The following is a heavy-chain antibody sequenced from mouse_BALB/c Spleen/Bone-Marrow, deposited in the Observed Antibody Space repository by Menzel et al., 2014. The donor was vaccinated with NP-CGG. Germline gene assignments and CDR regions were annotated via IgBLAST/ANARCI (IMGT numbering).Heavy chain of an antibody. CDR2: IYPGEGDT. J-gene: IGHJ2*01. V-gene: IGHV1-87*01. CDR3: SREPSNWGYY. Sequence: VQLQQSGAELARPGASVKLSCKTSGYTFTTYWMQWVKQRPGQGLEWIGAIYPGEGDTRYTQKFKGKATLTADKSSSTAYIRLSNLTSEDSAVYYCSREPSNWGYYWGQGTTLTVSS. CDR1: GYTFTTYW.